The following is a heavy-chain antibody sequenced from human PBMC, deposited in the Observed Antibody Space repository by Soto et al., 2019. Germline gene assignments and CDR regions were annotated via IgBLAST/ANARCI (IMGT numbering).Heavy chain of an antibody. D-gene: IGHD3-10*01. CDR2: IYYSGST. J-gene: IGHJ6*02. CDR1: GGSISSYY. Sequence: QVQLQESGPGLVKPSETLSLTCTVSGGSISSYYWSWIRQPPGKGLEWIGYIYYSGSTNYNPSLKSRVTISVDTSKNQCSLKLSSVTAADTAVYSCARDRGYPETYGMDVWGQGTTVTVSS. V-gene: IGHV4-59*01. CDR3: ARDRGYPETYGMDV.